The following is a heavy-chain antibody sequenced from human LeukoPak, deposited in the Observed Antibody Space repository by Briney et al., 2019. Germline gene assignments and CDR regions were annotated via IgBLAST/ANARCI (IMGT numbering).Heavy chain of an antibody. V-gene: IGHV3-48*02. CDR2: ISSSSTII. CDR3: AGGSTKNY. Sequence: GGSLRLSCAASGFTFSSYNMNWVRQAPGKGLEWVSFISSSSTIIYYADSVKGRFTIPRDNAKNSLYLQMDSLRDEDTAVYYCAGGSTKNYWGQGTLVTVSS. D-gene: IGHD5/OR15-5a*01. J-gene: IGHJ4*02. CDR1: GFTFSSYN.